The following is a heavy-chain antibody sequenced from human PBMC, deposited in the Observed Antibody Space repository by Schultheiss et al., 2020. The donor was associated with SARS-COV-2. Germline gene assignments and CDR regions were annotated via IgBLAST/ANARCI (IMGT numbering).Heavy chain of an antibody. V-gene: IGHV3-21*04. Sequence: GGSLRLSCAASGFTFSSYDMHWVRQATGKGLVWVSSISSSSSYIYYADSVKGRFTISRDNAKNSLYLQMNSLRAEDTAVYYCATSPTYYDFWSGFDYWGQGTLVTVSS. D-gene: IGHD3-3*01. CDR1: GFTFSSYD. CDR2: ISSSSSYI. CDR3: ATSPTYYDFWSGFDY. J-gene: IGHJ4*02.